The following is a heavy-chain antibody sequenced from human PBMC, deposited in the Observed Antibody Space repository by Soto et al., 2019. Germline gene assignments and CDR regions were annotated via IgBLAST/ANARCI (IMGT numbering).Heavy chain of an antibody. J-gene: IGHJ3*01. D-gene: IGHD4-17*01. V-gene: IGHV1-18*01. Sequence: ASVKVSCKASGYTFTTYGVTWVRQLPGQGLEWMGWINPYKGNTNYAQKFQGRVTFTTDTSTSTVYMDLRSLKSGDTAVYYCATFRENYGDDFDVWGQGTKLTVSS. CDR3: ATFRENYGDDFDV. CDR2: INPYKGNT. CDR1: GYTFTTYG.